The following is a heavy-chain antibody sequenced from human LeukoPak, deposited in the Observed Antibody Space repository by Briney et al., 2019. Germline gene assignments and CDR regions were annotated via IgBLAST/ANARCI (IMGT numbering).Heavy chain of an antibody. D-gene: IGHD3-22*01. J-gene: IGHJ4*02. CDR1: GYTFTSYD. CDR2: MNPNSGNT. V-gene: IGHV1-8*01. CDR3: ARRRVEYYYDSSGYTDYFDY. Sequence: ASVKVSCEASGYTFTSYDINWVRQATGQGLEWMGWMNPNSGNTGYAQKFQGRVTMTRNTSISTAYMELSSLRSEDTAVYYCARRRVEYYYDSSGYTDYFDYWGQGTLVTVSS.